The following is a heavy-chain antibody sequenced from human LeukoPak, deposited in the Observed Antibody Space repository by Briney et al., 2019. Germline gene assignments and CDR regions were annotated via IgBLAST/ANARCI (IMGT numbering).Heavy chain of an antibody. J-gene: IGHJ6*02. Sequence: SETLSLTCAVYGGSFSGYYWSWIRQPPGKGLEWIGEINHSGSTNYNPSLKSRVTISVDTSKSQFSLKLSSVTAADTAVYYCARNRLLWFGEYTLDVWGQGTTVTVSS. V-gene: IGHV4-34*01. D-gene: IGHD3-10*01. CDR2: INHSGST. CDR3: ARNRLLWFGEYTLDV. CDR1: GGSFSGYY.